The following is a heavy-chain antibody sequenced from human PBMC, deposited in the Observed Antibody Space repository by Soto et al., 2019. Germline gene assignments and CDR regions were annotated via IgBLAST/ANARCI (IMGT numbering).Heavy chain of an antibody. V-gene: IGHV5-51*01. J-gene: IGHJ6*02. Sequence: GESLKISCKGSGYRFSIYWIAWVRQRPGKGLEWMGIIYPGDSDTRYSPSFQGQVTFSVDKSNNTAYLQWSSLKASDTAMYYCARQGSNGAYYYYGMDVWGQGTAVTVSS. CDR3: ARQGSNGAYYYYGMDV. D-gene: IGHD2-8*01. CDR1: GYRFSIYW. CDR2: IYPGDSDT.